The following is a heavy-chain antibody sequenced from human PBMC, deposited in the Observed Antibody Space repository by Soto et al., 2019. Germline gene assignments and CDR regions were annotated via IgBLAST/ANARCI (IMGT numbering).Heavy chain of an antibody. Sequence: SGPTLVNPAQTLTLTCSFSGFSLTTSGVGVGWVRQSPEKALEWLALIFWDDDKRYSPSLRSRLTIAKDTSKNQVVLTLTNVEPVDTATYYCARILTATGGHFDSWGQGALVTVSS. CDR3: ARILTATGGHFDS. J-gene: IGHJ4*02. CDR2: IFWDDDK. CDR1: GFSLTTSGVG. V-gene: IGHV2-5*02. D-gene: IGHD2-8*02.